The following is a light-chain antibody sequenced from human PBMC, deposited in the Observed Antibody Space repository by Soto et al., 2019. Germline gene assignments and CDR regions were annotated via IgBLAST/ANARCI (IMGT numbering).Light chain of an antibody. CDR2: EGT. J-gene: IGLJ1*01. V-gene: IGLV2-23*01. Sequence: QSALTQPASVSGSPGQSITISCTGISSDVGSYNPVSWYQQHPGKAPKLIIFEGTKRPSGVSNRFSGNSASLTISGLQSEDEADYYRCSFVRGIGFVFGTGTKLTVL. CDR3: CSFVRGIGFV. CDR1: SSDVGSYNP.